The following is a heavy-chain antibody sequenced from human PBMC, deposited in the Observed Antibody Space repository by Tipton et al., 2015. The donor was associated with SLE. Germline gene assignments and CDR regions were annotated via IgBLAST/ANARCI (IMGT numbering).Heavy chain of an antibody. CDR2: IWYDGSNQ. J-gene: IGHJ4*02. D-gene: IGHD3-3*01. CDR1: GFTFSTYG. V-gene: IGHV3-33*01. CDR3: ARMGWISSNGLEAY. Sequence: SLRLSCVASGFTFSTYGMHWVRQAPGKGLEWVALIWYDGSNQYYADSVKGRFTISRDNSKSTLYLQLGGLRGDDTAIYYCARMGWISSNGLEAYWGQGTRVTVSS.